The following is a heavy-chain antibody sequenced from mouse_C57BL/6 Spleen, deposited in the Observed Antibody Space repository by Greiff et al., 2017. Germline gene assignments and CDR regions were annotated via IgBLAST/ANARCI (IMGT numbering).Heavy chain of an antibody. V-gene: IGHV1-80*01. D-gene: IGHD2-4*01. CDR2: IYPGDGDT. CDR3: ARPYDYDGAWFAY. CDR1: GYAFSSYW. J-gene: IGHJ3*01. Sequence: QVQLQQSGAELVKPGASVKISCKASGYAFSSYWMNWVKQRPGKGLEWIGQIYPGDGDTNYNGKFKGKATLTADKSSSTAYMQLSSLTSEDSAVYFCARPYDYDGAWFAYWGQGTLVTVSA.